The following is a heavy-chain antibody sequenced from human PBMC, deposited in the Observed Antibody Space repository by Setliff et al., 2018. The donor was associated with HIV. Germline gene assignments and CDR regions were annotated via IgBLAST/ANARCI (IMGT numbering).Heavy chain of an antibody. V-gene: IGHV4-39*01. CDR2: IYYSGST. Sequence: PSETLSLTCTVPGGSISSSSYYWGWIRQPPGKGLEWIGSIYYSGSTYYNPSLKSRVTISVDTSKNQFSLKLSSVTAADTAVYYCASRYHYYDSSGYYRQGAFDIWGQGTMVTVSS. D-gene: IGHD3-22*01. CDR1: GGSISSSSYY. CDR3: ASRYHYYDSSGYYRQGAFDI. J-gene: IGHJ3*02.